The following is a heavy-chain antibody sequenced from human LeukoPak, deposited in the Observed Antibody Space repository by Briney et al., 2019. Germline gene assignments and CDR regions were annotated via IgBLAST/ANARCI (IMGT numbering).Heavy chain of an antibody. D-gene: IGHD6-13*01. V-gene: IGHV1-69*13. CDR1: GGTFSSYA. J-gene: IGHJ4*02. CDR2: IIPIFGTA. CDR3: ARAGYSSSWLESYFDY. Sequence: GASVKVSCKASGGTFSSYAISWVRQAPGQGLEWMGGIIPIFGTANYAQKFQGRVTITADESTSTAYVELSSLRSEDTAVYYCARAGYSSSWLESYFDYWGQGILVTVSS.